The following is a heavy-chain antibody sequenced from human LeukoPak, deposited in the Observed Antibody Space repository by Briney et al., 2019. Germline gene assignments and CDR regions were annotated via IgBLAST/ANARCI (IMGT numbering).Heavy chain of an antibody. Sequence: TGGSLRLSCAASGFTFSSYSMNWVRQAPGKGLEWVSSISSSSSYIYYADSVKGRFTISRDNAKNSLYLQMNSLRAEDTAVYYCARGRGGQTHYYMDVWGKGTTVTVSS. CDR2: ISSSSSYI. J-gene: IGHJ6*03. CDR1: GFTFSSYS. CDR3: ARGRGGQTHYYMDV. D-gene: IGHD3-16*01. V-gene: IGHV3-21*01.